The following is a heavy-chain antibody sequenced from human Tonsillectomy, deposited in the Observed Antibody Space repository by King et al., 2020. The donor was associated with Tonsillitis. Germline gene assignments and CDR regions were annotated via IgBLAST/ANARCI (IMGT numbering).Heavy chain of an antibody. Sequence: VQLVDSGGGLVQPGGSLRLSCAASGFTFNNYMMTWVRQAPGKGLEWVATINQDGSEKYFVDSVKGRFTISRDNAKNSLYLQINSLRAEDTAVYYCARDRGWAVILVDSDAFNIWGQGTMVIVSS. CDR1: GFTFNNYM. J-gene: IGHJ3*02. CDR2: INQDGSEK. D-gene: IGHD2-8*02. CDR3: ARDRGWAVILVDSDAFNI. V-gene: IGHV3-7*01.